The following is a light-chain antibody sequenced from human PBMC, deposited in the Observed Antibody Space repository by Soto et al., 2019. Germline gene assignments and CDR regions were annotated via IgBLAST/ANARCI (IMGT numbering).Light chain of an antibody. CDR3: QQYGGSHLWT. Sequence: IVLNQSPATLSSFPGDRVTLSCRASQAVNTRLAWYQHKPGRAPRLLIYLTSNSAAGMPARFSGSGSGTDFTLTISRLEPEDFAVYYCQQYGGSHLWTFGQGTKVDI. V-gene: IGKV3-20*01. CDR1: QAVNTR. CDR2: LTS. J-gene: IGKJ1*01.